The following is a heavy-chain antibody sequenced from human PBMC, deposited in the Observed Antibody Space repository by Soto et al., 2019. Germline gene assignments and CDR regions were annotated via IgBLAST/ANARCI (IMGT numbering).Heavy chain of an antibody. V-gene: IGHV1-2*02. CDR1: GFSFTGYY. J-gene: IGHJ5*02. Sequence: ASVKVSCKASGFSFTGYYIHWLRQAPGQGLEWMGWINAHSGGTEYAQKFQGRVTLTRDTSIATAYLTLTSLTSDDTALYYCAKDLTRQLAYWLDPWGQGTQVTVLL. CDR3: AKDLTRQLAYWLDP. CDR2: INAHSGGT. D-gene: IGHD6-6*01.